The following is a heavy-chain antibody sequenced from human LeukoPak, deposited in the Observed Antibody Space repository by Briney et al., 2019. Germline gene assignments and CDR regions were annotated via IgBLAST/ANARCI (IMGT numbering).Heavy chain of an antibody. CDR2: VHNDGDTK. CDR1: GFTFSSYY. Sequence: GGSLRLSCAASGFTFSSYYMHWVRQAPGKCLEWVAVVHNDGDTKYFGDSVKGRFTISRDNSKNTLYLQMNSLRAEDTAIYYCATGTGYYYDRWGQGTLVTVAS. CDR3: ATGTGYYYDR. V-gene: IGHV3-30*02. D-gene: IGHD3-9*01. J-gene: IGHJ4*02.